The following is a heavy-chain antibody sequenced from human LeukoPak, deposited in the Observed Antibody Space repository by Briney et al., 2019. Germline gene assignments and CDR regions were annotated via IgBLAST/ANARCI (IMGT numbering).Heavy chain of an antibody. V-gene: IGHV3-23*01. CDR1: GESFSDYY. CDR2: ISGSGGST. Sequence: LSLTCAVYGESFSDYYWSWVRQAPGKGLEWVSDISGSGGSTYYADSVKGRFTISRDNSKNTLYLQMNSLRAEDTAVYYCAKKYSTGLDPWGQGTLVTVSS. CDR3: AKKYSTGLDP. D-gene: IGHD1-26*01. J-gene: IGHJ5*02.